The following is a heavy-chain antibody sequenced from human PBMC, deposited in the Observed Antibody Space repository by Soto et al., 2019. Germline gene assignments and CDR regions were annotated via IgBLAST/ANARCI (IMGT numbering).Heavy chain of an antibody. Sequence: PGGSLRLSCAASGFTFSSYAMSWVRQAPGKGLEWVSAISGSGGSTYYADSVKGRFTISRDNSKNTLYLQMNSLRAEDTAVYYCAKREISGSSWLGPAEYFQHWGQGTLVTVS. J-gene: IGHJ1*01. CDR2: ISGSGGST. CDR3: AKREISGSSWLGPAEYFQH. CDR1: GFTFSSYA. V-gene: IGHV3-23*01. D-gene: IGHD6-13*01.